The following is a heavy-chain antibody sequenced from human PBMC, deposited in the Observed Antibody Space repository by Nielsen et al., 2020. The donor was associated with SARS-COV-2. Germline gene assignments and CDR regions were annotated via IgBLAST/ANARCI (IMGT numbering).Heavy chain of an antibody. Sequence: SETLSLTCTVSGGSISSYYWGWIRQPPGKGLEWIGYIYYSGSTNYNPSLKSRVTISVDTSKNQFSLKLSSVTAADTAVYYCARGFSGYQLLYSDYYYYYMDVWGKGTTVTVSS. CDR2: IYYSGST. CDR1: GGSISSYY. CDR3: ARGFSGYQLLYSDYYYYYMDV. V-gene: IGHV4-59*01. J-gene: IGHJ6*03. D-gene: IGHD2-2*02.